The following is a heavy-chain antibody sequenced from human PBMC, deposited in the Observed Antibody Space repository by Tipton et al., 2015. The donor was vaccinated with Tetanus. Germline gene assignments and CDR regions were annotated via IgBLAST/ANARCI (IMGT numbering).Heavy chain of an antibody. J-gene: IGHJ5*02. CDR2: IYYSGST. D-gene: IGHD6-6*01. CDR3: ARDQGGGRVVRLNWFDP. V-gene: IGHV4-31*03. CDR1: GGSISGSPFF. Sequence: TLSLTCSVSGGSISGSPFFWNWIRQQPGKGPEWIGYIYYSGSTFYNPSLESRVTISVDTAKNQFSLKLNSVTAADTAVYYCARDQGGGRVVRLNWFDPWGQGILVTVSS.